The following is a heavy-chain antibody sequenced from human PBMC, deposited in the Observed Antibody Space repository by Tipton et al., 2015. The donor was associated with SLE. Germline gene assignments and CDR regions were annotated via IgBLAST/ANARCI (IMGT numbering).Heavy chain of an antibody. Sequence: GSLRLSCAASGFTFSSYSMNWVRQAPGKGLEWVSSISSSSSYIYYADSVKGRFTISRDNAKNSLYLQMNSLRAEDTALYYCARLLTSYYGMDVWGQGTTVTVSS. V-gene: IGHV3-21*04. CDR1: GFTFSSYS. J-gene: IGHJ6*02. CDR3: ARLLTSYYGMDV. CDR2: ISSSSSYI. D-gene: IGHD1-26*01.